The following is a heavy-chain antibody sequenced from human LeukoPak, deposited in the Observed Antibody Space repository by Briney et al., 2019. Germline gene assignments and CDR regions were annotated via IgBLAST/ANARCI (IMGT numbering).Heavy chain of an antibody. CDR2: INSDGSST. CDR3: ARGRISGWNPFDP. J-gene: IGHJ5*02. D-gene: IGHD6-19*01. CDR1: GFTFSSYW. Sequence: GGSLRLSCAASGFTFSSYWMHWVRQAPGKGLVRVSRINSDGSSTSYADSVKGRFTISRDNAKNTLYLQMNSLRAEDTAVYYCARGRISGWNPFDPWGQGTLVTVSS. V-gene: IGHV3-74*01.